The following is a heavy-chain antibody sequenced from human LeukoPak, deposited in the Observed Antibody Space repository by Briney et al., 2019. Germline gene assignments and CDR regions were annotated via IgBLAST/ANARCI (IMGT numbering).Heavy chain of an antibody. J-gene: IGHJ4*02. D-gene: IGHD5-12*01. CDR3: AREYDIVATRFFDY. Sequence: PSETLSLTCTVSGGAISSYYWSSIRQPPGTGLEWIGYIYYSGSTNYNPSLKSRVTISVDTSKNQFSLKLSSVTAADTAVYYCAREYDIVATRFFDYWGQGTLVTVSS. CDR1: GGAISSYY. CDR2: IYYSGST. V-gene: IGHV4-59*01.